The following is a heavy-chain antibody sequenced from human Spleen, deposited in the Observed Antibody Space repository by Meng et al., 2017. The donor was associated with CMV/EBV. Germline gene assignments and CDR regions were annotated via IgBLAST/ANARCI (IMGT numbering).Heavy chain of an antibody. CDR2: IIPILGIA. Sequence: SVKVSCKASGYTFTSYGISWVRQAPGQGLEWMGWIIPILGIANYAQKFQGRVTITADKSTSTAYMELSSLRSEDTAVYYCARPRKRITIFGVVITHPDYYYYGMDVWGQGTTVTVSS. J-gene: IGHJ6*02. CDR3: ARPRKRITIFGVVITHPDYYYYGMDV. D-gene: IGHD3-3*01. CDR1: GYTFTSYG. V-gene: IGHV1-69*10.